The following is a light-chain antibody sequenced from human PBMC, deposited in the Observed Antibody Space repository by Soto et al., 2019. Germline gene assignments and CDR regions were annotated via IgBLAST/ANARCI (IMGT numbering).Light chain of an antibody. CDR1: QSVSSN. J-gene: IGKJ1*01. V-gene: IGKV3-15*01. Sequence: ILMTQSAATLSVYPGERATLSCRASQSVSSNLARYQQKPGQGPRLLIYGASTRATGIPARFSGSGSGTEFTLTISSLQSEDFAVYFCQQYNDWPRTFGQGTKV. CDR2: GAS. CDR3: QQYNDWPRT.